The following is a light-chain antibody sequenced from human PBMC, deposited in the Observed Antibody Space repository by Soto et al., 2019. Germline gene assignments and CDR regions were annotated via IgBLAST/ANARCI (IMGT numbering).Light chain of an antibody. J-gene: IGKJ1*01. CDR3: RQTSAFHRT. CDR2: GES. Sequence: DIQMTQSPSSVSASVGDRLTITCRASRDISNSLACYQQTPGKAPKLLLRGESSLHRGVPSRFSSGGAGTEFTLTISSLQPEEFATYYRRQTSAFHRTFGQGTKVDVK. V-gene: IGKV1-12*01. CDR1: RDISNS.